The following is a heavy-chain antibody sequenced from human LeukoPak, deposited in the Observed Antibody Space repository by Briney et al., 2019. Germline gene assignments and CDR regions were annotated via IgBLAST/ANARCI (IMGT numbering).Heavy chain of an antibody. V-gene: IGHV1-8*01. CDR1: GYTFTSYD. CDR3: ARGSPGIAAAGAPLDY. D-gene: IGHD6-13*01. Sequence: GASVKVSCKASGYTFTSYDINWVRQATGQGLEWMGWMNPNSGNTGYAQKFQGRVTMTRNTSISTAYMELSSLRSEDTAVYYCARGSPGIAAAGAPLDYWGQGTLVTVSS. J-gene: IGHJ4*02. CDR2: MNPNSGNT.